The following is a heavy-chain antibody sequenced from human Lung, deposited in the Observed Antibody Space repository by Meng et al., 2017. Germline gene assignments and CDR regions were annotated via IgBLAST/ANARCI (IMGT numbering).Heavy chain of an antibody. CDR2: MSFDGAQI. Sequence: QGKRVESGGGVVQPGGSLRLSCAASGFTFNTYAMHWVRQAPGKGLEWVSLMSFDGAQIYYSDSVRGRFTISRDNSKNTLYLQMNSLRAEDTAVYYCARDKPPNDVWGRGTLVTVSS. V-gene: IGHV3-30*01. CDR3: ARDKPPNDV. CDR1: GFTFNTYA. J-gene: IGHJ2*01.